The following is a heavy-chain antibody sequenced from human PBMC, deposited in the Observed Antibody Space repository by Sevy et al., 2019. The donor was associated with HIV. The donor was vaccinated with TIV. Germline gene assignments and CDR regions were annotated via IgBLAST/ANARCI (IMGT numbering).Heavy chain of an antibody. CDR1: GFTFSSYD. V-gene: IGHV3-30*03. J-gene: IGHJ6*03. Sequence: GGSLRLSCAASGFTFSSYDMHWVRQAPGKGLEWVAVISYDGRSKHYADSVKGRFTISRDNAKGTSFVQMNSLVVGDTAVFYCAAVWLTFGGDPYGNHYFMDVWGKGTTVTVSS. CDR3: AAVWLTFGGDPYGNHYFMDV. CDR2: ISYDGRSK. D-gene: IGHD3-16*01.